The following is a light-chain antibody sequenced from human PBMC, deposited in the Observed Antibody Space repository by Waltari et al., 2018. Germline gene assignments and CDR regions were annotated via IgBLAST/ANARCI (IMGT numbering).Light chain of an antibody. CDR3: AAWDDNVNGPI. V-gene: IGLV1-44*01. Sequence: QSVLTQPPPAPGNPGRRVTIPCPGTSSNIGDTAVSWYHQVPRAAPKLLIYGNDQRPSGVPGRYSGSRSGTSASLVINGVQSEDEGDFYCAAWDDNVNGPIFGAGTRVTVL. CDR1: SSNIGDTA. J-gene: IGLJ1*01. CDR2: GND.